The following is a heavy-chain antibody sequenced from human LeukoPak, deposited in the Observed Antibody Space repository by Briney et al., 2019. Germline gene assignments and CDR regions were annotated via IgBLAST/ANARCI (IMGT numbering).Heavy chain of an antibody. V-gene: IGHV3-66*01. D-gene: IGHD1-20*01. CDR2: IFSGGTT. J-gene: IGHJ4*02. CDR3: ARFRITGAIDY. CDR1: GFTVSNNY. Sequence: GGSLRPSCAVSGFTVSNNYMSWIRQAPGKGLEWVSVIFSGGTTTYGDSVKGRFTISRDNSKNTVDLQMDSLRAEDTAVYYCARFRITGAIDYWGQGTLVTVSS.